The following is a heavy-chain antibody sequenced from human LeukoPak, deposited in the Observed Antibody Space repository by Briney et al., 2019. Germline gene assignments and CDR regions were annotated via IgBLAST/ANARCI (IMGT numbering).Heavy chain of an antibody. CDR3: AREDHSNYEY. D-gene: IGHD4-11*01. Sequence: PGGSLRLSCAASGFTFSTYAMSWVRQTPGKGLEWVASIKQDGTEKHYVDSVKGRFTISEDNAKNSLYLQMNSLRAEDTAVYYCAREDHSNYEYWGQGTLVTVSS. CDR2: IKQDGTEK. V-gene: IGHV3-7*03. CDR1: GFTFSTYA. J-gene: IGHJ4*02.